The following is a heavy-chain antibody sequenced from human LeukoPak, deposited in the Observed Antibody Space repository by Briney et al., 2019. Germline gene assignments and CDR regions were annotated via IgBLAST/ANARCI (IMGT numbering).Heavy chain of an antibody. V-gene: IGHV3-43D*03. CDR1: GFTFDDYA. J-gene: IGHJ4*01. CDR2: ISWDGGST. CDR3: ARDPTVPNQYYFDY. D-gene: IGHD2-2*01. Sequence: GGSLRLSCAASGFTFDDYAMHWVRQAPGKGLEWVSLISWDGGSTYYADSVKGRFTISRDNSKNSLYLQMNSLRAEDTAVYYCARDPTVPNQYYFDYWGQGTLVTVSS.